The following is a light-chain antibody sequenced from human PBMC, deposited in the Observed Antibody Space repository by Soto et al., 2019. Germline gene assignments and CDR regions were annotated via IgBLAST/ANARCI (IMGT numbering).Light chain of an antibody. J-gene: IGLJ1*01. CDR2: DDS. CDR3: QVWDSRSVHHV. Sequence: SYELTQPPSVSVATGQTARITCGGNNVGSKTVHWYQQKPGQAPVLVVYDDSDRPSGIPERFFGSNSGNTATLTISRVEAGDEAEYYCQVWDSRSVHHVSGTGTKVTAL. CDR1: NVGSKT. V-gene: IGLV3-21*02.